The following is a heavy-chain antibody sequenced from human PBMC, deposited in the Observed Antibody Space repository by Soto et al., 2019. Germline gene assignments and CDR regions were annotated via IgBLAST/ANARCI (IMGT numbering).Heavy chain of an antibody. J-gene: IGHJ6*02. CDR3: ARGGGSWVYYYYGMDV. D-gene: IGHD3-16*01. Sequence: ASVKVCCKASGYTFTVYYMHFVRQAPGQWLEWMGWINPNSGGTNYAQKFQGRVTMTRDTSISTAYMELSRLRSDDTAVYYCARGGGSWVYYYYGMDVWGQGTTVTVSS. CDR1: GYTFTVYY. V-gene: IGHV1-2*02. CDR2: INPNSGGT.